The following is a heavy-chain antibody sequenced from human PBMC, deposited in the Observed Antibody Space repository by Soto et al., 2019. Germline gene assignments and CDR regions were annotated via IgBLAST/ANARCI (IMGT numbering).Heavy chain of an antibody. CDR1: GGTFSSYA. Sequence: QVQLVQSGAEVKKPGSSVKVSCKASGGTFSSYAISWVRQAPGQGLEWMGGIIPIFGTANYAQKFQGRVTITADESTSTAYMELSSLRSEDTAVYYCARVPLSDDFGEEGWFDPWGQGTLVTVSS. CDR2: IIPIFGTA. V-gene: IGHV1-69*01. J-gene: IGHJ5*02. D-gene: IGHD3-3*01. CDR3: ARVPLSDDFGEEGWFDP.